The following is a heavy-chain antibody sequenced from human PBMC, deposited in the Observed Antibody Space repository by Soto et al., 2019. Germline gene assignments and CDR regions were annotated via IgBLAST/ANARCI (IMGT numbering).Heavy chain of an antibody. CDR3: AKNPGNSYFYHYHMDV. J-gene: IGHJ6*02. D-gene: IGHD4-4*01. CDR1: GFTFSSYE. Sequence: PGVSLGLSCAASGFTFSSYEMNWVRQAPGQGLEWVSYISSSGSTIYYADSVKGRFTISRDNSKNTLYLQMNSLRAEDTAVYYCAKNPGNSYFYHYHMDVWGQGTTVTVSS. CDR2: ISSSGSTI. V-gene: IGHV3-48*03.